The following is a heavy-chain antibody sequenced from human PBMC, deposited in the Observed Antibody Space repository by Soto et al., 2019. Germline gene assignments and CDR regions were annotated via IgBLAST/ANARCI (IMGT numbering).Heavy chain of an antibody. CDR2: IGAYNGNT. CDR3: AREGPGSGNYYDRSGYYPIDY. D-gene: IGHD3-22*01. V-gene: IGHV1-18*01. J-gene: IGHJ4*02. CDR1: GYTFSSYG. Sequence: ASVKVSCKASGYTFSSYGISWVRQAPGQGLEWMGWIGAYNGNTNYAQKVQGRATLTTDTSTSTAYMELRSLRSDDTAVYYCAREGPGSGNYYDRSGYYPIDYWGQGTLVTVSS.